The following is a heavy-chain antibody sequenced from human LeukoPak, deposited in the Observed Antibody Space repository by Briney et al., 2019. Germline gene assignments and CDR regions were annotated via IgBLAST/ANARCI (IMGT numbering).Heavy chain of an antibody. D-gene: IGHD3-10*01. Sequence: GGSLRLSCVGSGFTFVTYGMNWVRQAPGKGLEWVSYISSGTDSIYYADSVKGRFTISRDNAKNSLYLQMNSLRAEDSALYYCARDGVGTLDFDYWGQGTLVTVSS. V-gene: IGHV3-48*01. J-gene: IGHJ4*02. CDR1: GFTFVTYG. CDR3: ARDGVGTLDFDY. CDR2: ISSGTDSI.